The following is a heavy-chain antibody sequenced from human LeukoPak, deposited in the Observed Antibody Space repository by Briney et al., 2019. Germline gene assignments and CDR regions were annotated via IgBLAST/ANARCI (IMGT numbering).Heavy chain of an antibody. CDR2: INQDGSEK. CDR1: GFTFSIYW. D-gene: IGHD3-10*02. J-gene: IGHJ6*04. CDR3: AGLGITMIGGV. V-gene: IGHV3-7*01. Sequence: GGSLRLSCAASGFTFSIYWMTWVRQAPGKGLEWVANINQDGSEKYYVDSVKGRFTISRDNTKNSLYLQMNSLRAEDTAVYYCAGLGITMIGGVWGKGTTVTISS.